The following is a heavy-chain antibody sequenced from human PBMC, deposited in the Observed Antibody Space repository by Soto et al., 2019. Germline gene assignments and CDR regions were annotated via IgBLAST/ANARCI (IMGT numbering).Heavy chain of an antibody. CDR1: GGSISSGDYY. CDR2: IYYSGST. D-gene: IGHD2-2*01. V-gene: IGHV4-30-4*01. Sequence: SETLSLTCTVSGGSISSGDYYWSWIRQPPGKGLEWIGYIYYSGSTYYNPSLMSRVAISVDTPKNQFSLKLSSVTAADTAVYFCARGAGRCSSTSCYARTYYDGMDVWGHRTTVPVSS. CDR3: ARGAGRCSSTSCYARTYYDGMDV. J-gene: IGHJ6*02.